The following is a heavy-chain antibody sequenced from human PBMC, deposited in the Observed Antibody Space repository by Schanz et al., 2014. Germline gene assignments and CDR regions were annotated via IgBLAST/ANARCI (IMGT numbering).Heavy chain of an antibody. CDR1: GYSFSTYA. D-gene: IGHD2-2*01. V-gene: IGHV7-4-1*02. J-gene: IGHJ4*02. CDR3: ARGYCAGTSCPIFDY. CDR2: INTKTGNP. Sequence: QVHLVQSESELKNPGASVKVSCKTSGYSFSTYAMNWVRQAPGQGLEWIGWINTKTGNPTYAQGFTGRFVFSLDTSVSTTHLQITNLKADDTAVYYCARGYCAGTSCPIFDYWGQGTLVTVSS.